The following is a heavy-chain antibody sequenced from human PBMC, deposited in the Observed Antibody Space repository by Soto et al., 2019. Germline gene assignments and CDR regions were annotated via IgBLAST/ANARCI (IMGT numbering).Heavy chain of an antibody. V-gene: IGHV1-69*01. Sequence: QVQVVQSGVEVRRPGSSVKVSCKASGDTFKNCVISWVRQAPGQGLEWMGGIIPLFGTTDFAQRFQGRLTITTDESTTTAYRELSRLRSEDTATYYWAAELGFGKLAVVWGQGTTVIVSS. CDR2: IIPLFGTT. D-gene: IGHD7-27*01. J-gene: IGHJ6*02. CDR1: GDTFKNCV. CDR3: AAELGFGKLAVV.